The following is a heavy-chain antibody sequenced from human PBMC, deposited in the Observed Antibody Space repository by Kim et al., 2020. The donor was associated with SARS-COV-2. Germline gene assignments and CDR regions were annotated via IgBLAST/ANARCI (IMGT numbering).Heavy chain of an antibody. CDR3: ANSPAYDILTGGIDY. Sequence: GGSLRLSCAASGFTFSSYAMHWVRQAPGKGLEWVAVISYDGSNKYYADSVKGRFTISRDNSKNTLYLQMNSLRAEDTAVYYCANSPAYDILTGGIDYWGQGTLVTVSS. J-gene: IGHJ4*02. D-gene: IGHD3-9*01. CDR1: GFTFSSYA. CDR2: ISYDGSNK. V-gene: IGHV3-30-3*01.